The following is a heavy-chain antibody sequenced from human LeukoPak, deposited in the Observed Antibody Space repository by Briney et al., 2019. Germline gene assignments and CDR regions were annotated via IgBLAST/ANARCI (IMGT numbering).Heavy chain of an antibody. CDR3: ARGAKKFALASATYGFGLRWFDP. D-gene: IGHD2-15*01. J-gene: IGHJ5*02. V-gene: IGHV4-34*01. CDR2: INHSGST. CDR1: GGSFSGYY. Sequence: PSETLSLTCAVYGGSFSGYYWSWIRQPPGKGLEWIGEINHSGSTNYNPSLKSRVTISVDTSKNQFSPKLSSVTAADTAVYYCARGAKKFALASATYGFGLRWFDPWGQGTLVTVSS.